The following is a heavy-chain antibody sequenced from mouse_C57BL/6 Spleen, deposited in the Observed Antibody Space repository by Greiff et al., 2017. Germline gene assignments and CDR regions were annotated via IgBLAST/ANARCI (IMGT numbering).Heavy chain of an antibody. J-gene: IGHJ4*01. D-gene: IGHD2-1*01. CDR3: RRGNYNGNRYYAMDD. V-gene: IGHV1-5*01. Sequence: DVKLVESGTVLARPGASVKMSCKTSGYTFTSYWMHWVKQRPGQGLEWIGAIYPGNSDTSYNQKFKGKAKLTAVTSASTAYMELSSLTNEDAAVYYCRRGNYNGNRYYAMDDWGKGTSVTVSS. CDR1: GYTFTSYW. CDR2: IYPGNSDT.